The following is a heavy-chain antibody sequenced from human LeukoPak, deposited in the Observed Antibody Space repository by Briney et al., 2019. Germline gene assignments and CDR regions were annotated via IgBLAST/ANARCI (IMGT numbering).Heavy chain of an antibody. Sequence: PGGSLRLSCAASGFTFSSYWMHWVRQAPGKGLEWVSGINWNGGSTGYADSVKGRFTISRDNAKNSLYLQMNSLRAEDTALYYCARDGIAAAGRGFDYWGQGTLVTVSS. CDR2: INWNGGST. CDR3: ARDGIAAAGRGFDY. V-gene: IGHV3-20*04. D-gene: IGHD6-13*01. J-gene: IGHJ4*02. CDR1: GFTFSSYW.